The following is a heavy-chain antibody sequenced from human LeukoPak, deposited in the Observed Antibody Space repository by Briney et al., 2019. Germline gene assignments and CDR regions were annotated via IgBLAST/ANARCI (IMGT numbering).Heavy chain of an antibody. J-gene: IGHJ4*02. CDR3: ASAYYYDSSGAFDY. D-gene: IGHD3-22*01. CDR1: GGSFSGYY. Sequence: SETLSLTCAVYGGSFSGYYWSWIRQPPGKGLEWIGEVSHSGETHYNPSLKSRVTISVDTSKNQFSLKLTSVTAADTAVYYCASAYYYDSSGAFDYWGQGTLVTVSS. V-gene: IGHV4-34*01. CDR2: VSHSGET.